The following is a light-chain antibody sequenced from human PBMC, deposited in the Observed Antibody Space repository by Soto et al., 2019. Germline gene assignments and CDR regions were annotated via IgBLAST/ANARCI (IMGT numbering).Light chain of an antibody. CDR3: QQYNSYSET. J-gene: IGKJ1*01. CDR1: QGITSY. V-gene: IGKV1-8*01. CDR2: AAS. Sequence: AILITQAPSSLSASPGDRVTITCRASQGITSYLAWYQQKPGKAPKLLIYAASTLQSGVPSRFSGSGSGTEFTLTISGLQPGDFATYYCQQYNSYSETFGQGTKVDI.